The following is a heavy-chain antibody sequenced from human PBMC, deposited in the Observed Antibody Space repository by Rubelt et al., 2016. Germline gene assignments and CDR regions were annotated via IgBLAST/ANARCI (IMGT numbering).Heavy chain of an antibody. V-gene: IGHV4-39*01. D-gene: IGHD3-22*01. CDR3: ARTYYYDSSGPVDY. CDR1: GGSISSSSYY. CDR2: IYYSGST. J-gene: IGHJ4*02. Sequence: QVQLQESGPGLVKPSETLSLTCTVSGGSISSSSYYWGWIRQPPGKGLEWIGSIYYSGSTYYNPSLKSRVTISVDTSKNQFSLKLSSVTAADTAVYYCARTYYYDSSGPVDYWGQGTLVTVSS.